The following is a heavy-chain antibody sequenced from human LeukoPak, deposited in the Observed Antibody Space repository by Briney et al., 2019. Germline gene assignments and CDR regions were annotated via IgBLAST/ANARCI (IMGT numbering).Heavy chain of an antibody. V-gene: IGHV1-46*01. CDR3: ARAGSITMIHWAFHI. J-gene: IGHJ3*02. CDR1: GNTFTNYY. D-gene: IGHD3-22*01. Sequence: ASVKVSCKASGNTFTNYYVHWVRQAPGQGLEWMGIINPSGGSTTYAQKFQGRVTMTRDTSASTVYMELSSLRSADTAIYYCARAGSITMIHWAFHIWGQGTVVTVSS. CDR2: INPSGGST.